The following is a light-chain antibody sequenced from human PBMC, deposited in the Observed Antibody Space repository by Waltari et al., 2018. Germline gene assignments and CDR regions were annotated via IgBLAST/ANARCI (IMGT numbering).Light chain of an antibody. J-gene: IGKJ5*01. CDR3: QQDYDSPMT. V-gene: IGKV1-NL1*01. Sequence: DIQMTQSTYSLSASVGDRVTITCRSSQDISNSLAWYQPTPGKAPKFLLYAASRLESRDPSRFSGSGSGTHYTLTISSLQPEDFATYYCQQDYDSPMTFGQGTRLEIK. CDR2: AAS. CDR1: QDISNS.